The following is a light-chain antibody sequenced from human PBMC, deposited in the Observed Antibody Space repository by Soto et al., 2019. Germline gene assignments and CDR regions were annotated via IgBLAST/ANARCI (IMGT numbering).Light chain of an antibody. CDR2: GAS. Sequence: EIVMTQSPATLSVSPGERATLSCRASQSVRSNLAWYQQKPGQAPRRLIYGASTRATGIPARFSGSGSGTEFTLTISSLQSEDFAVYYCQQYNNWPLTFGGGTKVEIK. V-gene: IGKV3-15*01. CDR1: QSVRSN. CDR3: QQYNNWPLT. J-gene: IGKJ4*01.